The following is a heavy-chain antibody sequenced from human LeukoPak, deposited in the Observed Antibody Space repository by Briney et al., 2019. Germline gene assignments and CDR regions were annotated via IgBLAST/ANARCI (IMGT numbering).Heavy chain of an antibody. CDR1: GSTFSNYW. CDR3: TTGHPGTFDY. J-gene: IGHJ4*02. V-gene: IGHV3-74*03. D-gene: IGHD1-1*01. CDR2: ISDDGRNT. Sequence: GGSLRLSCTASGSTFSNYWMHWVRHVPGKGLLWVARISDDGRNTKFVDSVKGRFTISRDNAKNTLYLQMNSLRVDDTGVYFCTTGHPGTFDYWGQGTLVTVSA.